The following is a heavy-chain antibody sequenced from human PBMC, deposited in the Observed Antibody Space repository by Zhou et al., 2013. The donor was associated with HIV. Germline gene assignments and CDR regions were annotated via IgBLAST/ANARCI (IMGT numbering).Heavy chain of an antibody. J-gene: IGHJ6*02. CDR3: ARRYGSGDSFYYYYGMDV. V-gene: IGHV1-69*05. Sequence: QVQLVQSGAEVKKPGSSVKVSCKASGGTFSSYAISWVRQAPGQGLEWMGGIIPIFGTANYAQKFQGRVTITTDESTSTAYMELSSLRSEDTAVYYCARRYGSGDSFYYYYGMDVWGQGTTVTVSS. CDR2: IIPIFGTA. CDR1: GGTFSSYA. D-gene: IGHD3-10*01.